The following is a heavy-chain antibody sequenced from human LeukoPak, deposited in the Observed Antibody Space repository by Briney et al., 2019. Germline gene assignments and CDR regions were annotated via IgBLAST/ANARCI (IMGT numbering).Heavy chain of an antibody. CDR2: ISSSGGST. J-gene: IGHJ4*02. Sequence: LSLTCTVSGDSISSYYWSWIRQAPGKGLEWISYISSSGGSTNYADSVKGRFTISRDNPKNSLYPLMNTLRAEDTAMYYCARDFIHRSGEANYWGQGTLVTVSS. V-gene: IGHV3-11*05. CDR1: GDSISSYY. D-gene: IGHD3-22*01. CDR3: ARDFIHRSGEANY.